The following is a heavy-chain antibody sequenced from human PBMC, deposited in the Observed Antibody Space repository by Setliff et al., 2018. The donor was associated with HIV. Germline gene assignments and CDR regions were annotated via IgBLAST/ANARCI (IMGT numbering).Heavy chain of an antibody. CDR1: GFSFSNSN. CDR2: IGSDSSTI. CDR3: AKAHWDPLSPDH. D-gene: IGHD1-26*01. J-gene: IGHJ4*02. Sequence: PGGSLRLSCAASGFSFSNSNINWVRQPPGKGLEWLSYIGSDSSTIYYADSVKGRFTISRDNAKNSLYLQMNSLRAEDTAVYFCAKAHWDPLSPDHLGQGTLVTVSS. V-gene: IGHV3-48*04.